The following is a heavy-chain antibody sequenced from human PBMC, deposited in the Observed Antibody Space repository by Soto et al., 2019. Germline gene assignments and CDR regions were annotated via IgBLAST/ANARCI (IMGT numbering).Heavy chain of an antibody. CDR3: AKSHVGTMAPFDN. V-gene: IGHV3-23*01. CDR1: GLTFSGHA. D-gene: IGHD3-10*01. J-gene: IGHJ4*02. CDR2: ISEGGFAT. Sequence: GGSLRLSCVASGLTFSGHAMRWVRQAPGKGLEWVAGISEGGFATYYADSVKGRFTISRDNSENTLYLQMNGLRVEDTAIYYCAKSHVGTMAPFDNWGRGTEVTVCS.